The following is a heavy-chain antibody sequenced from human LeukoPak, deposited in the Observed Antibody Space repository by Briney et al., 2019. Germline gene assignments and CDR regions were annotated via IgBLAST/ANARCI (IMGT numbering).Heavy chain of an antibody. J-gene: IGHJ4*02. CDR2: INAGNGDT. CDR1: GYTFNNYG. Sequence: ASVKVSFKASGYTFNNYGMHWVCEAPGQRGERMGWINAGNGDTKYSPEFQGRVTITRETSARTHYLELSTLRAADRAVYYCERGIKTFRVNYFDFWGQGTQVTV. CDR3: ERGIKTFRVNYFDF. V-gene: IGHV1-3*01. D-gene: IGHD2/OR15-2a*01.